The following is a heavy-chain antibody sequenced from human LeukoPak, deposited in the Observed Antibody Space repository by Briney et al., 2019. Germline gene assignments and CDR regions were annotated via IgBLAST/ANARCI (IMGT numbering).Heavy chain of an antibody. Sequence: ASVKVSCKVSGYTLTELSMHWVRQAPGKGLEWMGGLDPEDGETIYAQKFQGRVTMTEDTSTDTAYMELSSLRSEDTAVYYCATESITGATTSDYYYMDVWGKGTTVTVSS. CDR2: LDPEDGET. J-gene: IGHJ6*03. CDR3: ATESITGATTSDYYYMDV. CDR1: GYTLTELS. V-gene: IGHV1-24*01. D-gene: IGHD1-26*01.